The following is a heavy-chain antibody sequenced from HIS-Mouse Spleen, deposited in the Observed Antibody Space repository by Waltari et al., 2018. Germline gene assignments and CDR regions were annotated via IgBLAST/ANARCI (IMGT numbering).Heavy chain of an antibody. CDR3: AGYNWNYGTDY. V-gene: IGHV4-34*01. CDR2: INHSGST. D-gene: IGHD1-7*01. J-gene: IGHJ4*02. Sequence: QVQLQQWGAGLLKPSETLSLTCAVYGGSFSGYFWSWIRQPPGKGLEWIGEINHSGSTNYNPCLKSRVTISVDTSKSQFSLKLSSVTAADTAVYYCAGYNWNYGTDYWGQGTLVTVSS. CDR1: GGSFSGYF.